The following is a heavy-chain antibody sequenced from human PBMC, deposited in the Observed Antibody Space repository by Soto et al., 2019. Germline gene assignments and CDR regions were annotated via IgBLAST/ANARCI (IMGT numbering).Heavy chain of an antibody. CDR1: GFTFSSYG. J-gene: IGHJ4*02. CDR2: IWYDGSNK. V-gene: IGHV3-33*01. D-gene: IGHD1-26*01. CDR3: ARAYSGIYPWDY. Sequence: QVQLVESGGGVVQPGRSLRLSCAASGFTFSSYGMHWVRQAPGKGLEWVAVIWYDGSNKYYADSVKGRFTISRDNSKNALYLQRNTLRAEDTAVYYCARAYSGIYPWDYWGQGTLVTVSS.